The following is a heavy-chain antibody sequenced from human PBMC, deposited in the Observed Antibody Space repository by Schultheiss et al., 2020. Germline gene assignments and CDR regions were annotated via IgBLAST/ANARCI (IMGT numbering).Heavy chain of an antibody. CDR1: GGSISGYY. V-gene: IGHV4-4*07. J-gene: IGHJ6*02. Sequence: SETLSLTCTVSGGSISGYYFSWIRQPAGKGLEWIGRVYSGGSTNYNPSLKSRVTISVDTSKNQFSLKLSSVTAADTAVYYCARARAYTAMVRLYGMDVWGQGTTVTVYS. CDR3: ARARAYTAMVRLYGMDV. CDR2: VYSGGST. D-gene: IGHD5-18*01.